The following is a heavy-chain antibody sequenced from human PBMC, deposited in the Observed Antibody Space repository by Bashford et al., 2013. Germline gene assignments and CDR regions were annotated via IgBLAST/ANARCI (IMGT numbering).Heavy chain of an antibody. V-gene: IGHV4-39*07. CDR3: AAEKLYDILTGSRFGHGY. CDR2: IYYSGST. J-gene: IGHJ4*02. D-gene: IGHD3-9*01. Sequence: RPLLYSSETLSLTCTVSGGSISSSSYYWGWIRQPPGKGLEWIGSIYYSGSTYYNPSLKSRVTISVDTSKNQFSLKLSSVTAADTAVYYCAAEKLYDILTGSRFGHGYWGQGTLVTVSS. CDR1: GGSISSSSYY.